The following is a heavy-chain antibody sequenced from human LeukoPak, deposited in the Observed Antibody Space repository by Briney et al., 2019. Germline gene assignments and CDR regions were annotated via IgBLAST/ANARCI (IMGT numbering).Heavy chain of an antibody. CDR2: INTGGSST. CDR1: GFTFSTYW. Sequence: GGSLRLSCAASGFTFSTYWMHWVRHAPGKGLVWVSRINTGGSSTSYADSVKGRFTISRDNAKNTLYLQMNSLRAEDTAVYYCARGGESRAVAVTGIGYWGQGTLVTVSS. V-gene: IGHV3-74*01. CDR3: ARGGESRAVAVTGIGY. D-gene: IGHD6-19*01. J-gene: IGHJ4*02.